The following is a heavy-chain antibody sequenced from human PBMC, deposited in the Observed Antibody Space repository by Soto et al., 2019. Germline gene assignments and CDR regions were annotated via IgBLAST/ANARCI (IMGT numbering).Heavy chain of an antibody. CDR2: ISSSSSTT. J-gene: IGHJ5*02. V-gene: IGHV3-48*02. Sequence: EVQLVESGGGLVQPGGSLRLSCAASGFTFSNDNMNWVRQAPGKGLEWVSYISSSSSTTYYADSVKGRITISRDNAKKTLYLQMHTLRDEDTAVYYCARDGSSSWYNWFDPWGQGTLVTVSS. CDR3: ARDGSSSWYNWFDP. CDR1: GFTFSNDN. D-gene: IGHD6-13*01.